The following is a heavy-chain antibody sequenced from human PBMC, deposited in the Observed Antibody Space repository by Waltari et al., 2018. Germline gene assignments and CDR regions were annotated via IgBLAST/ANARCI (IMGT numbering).Heavy chain of an antibody. D-gene: IGHD6-13*01. CDR3: ARFAGTMSYYYYMDV. CDR1: GGSIRSYY. CDR2: IYYSGST. V-gene: IGHV4-59*01. J-gene: IGHJ6*03. Sequence: QEQLQESGSGLVKPSETLSLPCTVSGGSIRSYYWSWIRQPPGKGLEWIGYIYYSGSTNYNPSLKSRVTISVDTSKNQFSLKLSSVTAADTAVYYCARFAGTMSYYYYMDVWGKGTTVTVSS.